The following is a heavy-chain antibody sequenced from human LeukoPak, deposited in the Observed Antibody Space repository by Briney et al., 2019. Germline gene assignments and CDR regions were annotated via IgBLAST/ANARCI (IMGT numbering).Heavy chain of an antibody. D-gene: IGHD5-12*01. CDR1: GFTFTTYW. J-gene: IGHJ3*02. CDR3: AKDSGYGGAPDI. CDR2: IKQDGSAK. Sequence: GGSLRLSCAASGFTFTTYWMHWVRQAPGKGLEWVANIKQDGSAKYYVDSVKGRFTISRDNAKNSLYLQMNSLTVEDTAVYYCAKDSGYGGAPDIWGQGTMVTVSS. V-gene: IGHV3-7*01.